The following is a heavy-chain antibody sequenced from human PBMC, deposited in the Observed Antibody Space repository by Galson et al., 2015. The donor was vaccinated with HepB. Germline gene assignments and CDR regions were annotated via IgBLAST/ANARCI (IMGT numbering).Heavy chain of an antibody. V-gene: IGHV3-9*01. CDR2: ISWNSGSI. D-gene: IGHD5-18*01. CDR3: AKVGDTAMVISWYFDL. Sequence: SLRLSCAASGFTFSSYAMHWVRQAPGKGLEWVSGISWNSGSIGYADSVKGRFTISRDNAKNSLYLQMNSLRAEDTALYYCAKVGDTAMVISWYFDLWGRGTLVTVSS. J-gene: IGHJ2*01. CDR1: GFTFSSYA.